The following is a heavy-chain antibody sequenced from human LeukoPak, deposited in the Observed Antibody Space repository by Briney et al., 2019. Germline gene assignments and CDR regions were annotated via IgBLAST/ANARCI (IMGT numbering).Heavy chain of an antibody. CDR2: MSYVGIT. CDR3: TRLPLDYSLDH. V-gene: IGHV4-39*01. D-gene: IGHD4-11*01. CDR1: GDSISSTTYW. J-gene: IGHJ4*02. Sequence: SETLSLTCTVSGDSISSTTYWWGWIRQSPGKGLEWIGSMSYVGITSYNPSLKSRATISADTSKNQFSLMLNSVTAADTAVYYCTRLPLDYSLDHWGQGTPVSVSS.